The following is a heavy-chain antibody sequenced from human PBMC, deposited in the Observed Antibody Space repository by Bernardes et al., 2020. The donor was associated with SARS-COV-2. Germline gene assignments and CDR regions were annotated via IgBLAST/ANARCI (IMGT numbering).Heavy chain of an antibody. J-gene: IGHJ4*02. Sequence: SETLSLTCAVYGGSFSGYYWSWIRQPPGKGLEWIGEINHSGSTNYNPSLKSRVTISVDTSKNQFSLKLSSVTAADTAVYYCARGLGYSSWRILSEKVPYYFDYWGQGTLVTVSS. V-gene: IGHV4-34*01. D-gene: IGHD6-13*01. CDR2: INHSGST. CDR3: ARGLGYSSWRILSEKVPYYFDY. CDR1: GGSFSGYY.